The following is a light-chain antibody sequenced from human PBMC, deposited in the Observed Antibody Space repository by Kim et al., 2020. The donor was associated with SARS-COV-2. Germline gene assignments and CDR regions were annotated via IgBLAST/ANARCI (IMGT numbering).Light chain of an antibody. V-gene: IGKV3-15*01. J-gene: IGKJ2*01. Sequence: VSPGERATLSCRASQSISSNLAWYQHQPGQAPSLLIYGASISATGIPARFSGSGSGTEFTLTISSLQSEDFAIYYCQQYNNWPVYTFGQGTKLEI. CDR3: QQYNNWPVYT. CDR1: QSISSN. CDR2: GAS.